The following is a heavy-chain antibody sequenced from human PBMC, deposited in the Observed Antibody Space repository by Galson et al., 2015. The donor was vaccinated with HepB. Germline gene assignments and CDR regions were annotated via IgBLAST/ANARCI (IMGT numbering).Heavy chain of an antibody. V-gene: IGHV5-51*01. CDR3: ARLLGIEVAGPPAS. Sequence: QSGAEVKKPGESLKFSCKVSGYNFTNSWIGWVRQKPGKGLEWMGIIYVGDSHSRYAPSFEGQVAISADKSSSTAYLRWRSLKASDTAMYYCARLLGIEVAGPPASWGQGTLVAVSS. CDR1: GYNFTNSW. J-gene: IGHJ5*02. D-gene: IGHD6-19*01. CDR2: IYVGDSHS.